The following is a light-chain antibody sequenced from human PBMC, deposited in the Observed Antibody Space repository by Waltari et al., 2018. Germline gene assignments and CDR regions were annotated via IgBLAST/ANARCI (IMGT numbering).Light chain of an antibody. Sequence: DIQMTQSPSSLSASVGDRVTIPCRASQGISNFLAWYQQKPGKVPKLLIYGASTLQSGVPSRCSGSGSGTDFTLSISSQQPEDVATYYCQKYKSAPWTFGQGTKVEIK. CDR2: GAS. CDR1: QGISNF. J-gene: IGKJ1*01. CDR3: QKYKSAPWT. V-gene: IGKV1-27*01.